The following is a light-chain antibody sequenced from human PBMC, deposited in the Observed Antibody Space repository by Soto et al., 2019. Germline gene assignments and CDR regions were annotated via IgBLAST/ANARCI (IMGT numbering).Light chain of an antibody. V-gene: IGKV3-15*01. CDR3: QQYNNWPPDRT. J-gene: IGKJ1*01. Sequence: EIVMTQSPATLSVSPGDRAALSCRASQSVGSNLAWYQQKPGQAPRLLIYCASTRATGIPARFSGSGYGTEFTLTIRSLQSEDFAIYFCQQYNNWPPDRTFGQGTKVEIK. CDR2: CAS. CDR1: QSVGSN.